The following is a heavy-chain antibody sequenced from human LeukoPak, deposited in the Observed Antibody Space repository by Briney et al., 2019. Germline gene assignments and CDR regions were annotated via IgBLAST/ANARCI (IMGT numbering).Heavy chain of an antibody. J-gene: IGHJ6*03. Sequence: SETLSLTCSVSGGSISSGSYYWSWIRQPAGKGLEWIGRLYTTGTIHYNPSLKSRVTISVDTSKNQFSLKLSSATAADTAVYYCARGQRSDAGWGLYYYYYYIDVWGKGTTVTVSS. D-gene: IGHD3-10*01. CDR2: LYTTGTI. V-gene: IGHV4-61*02. CDR3: ARGQRSDAGWGLYYYYYYIDV. CDR1: GGSISSGSYY.